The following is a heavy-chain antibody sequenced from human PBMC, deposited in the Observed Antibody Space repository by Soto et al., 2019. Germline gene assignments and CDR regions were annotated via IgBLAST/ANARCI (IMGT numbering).Heavy chain of an antibody. CDR2: MNPNSGNT. D-gene: IGHD3-16*02. CDR3: ATTPLKITLGGVIVIPSFYFDH. V-gene: IGHV1-8*01. J-gene: IGHJ4*02. Sequence: GASVKVSCKASGYTFTSYDINWVRQATGQGLEWMGWMNPNSGNTGYAQKFQGRVTMTRNTSISTAYMELSSLRSEDTAGYYCATTPLKITLGGVIVIPSFYFDHWGQANLVTVPS. CDR1: GYTFTSYD.